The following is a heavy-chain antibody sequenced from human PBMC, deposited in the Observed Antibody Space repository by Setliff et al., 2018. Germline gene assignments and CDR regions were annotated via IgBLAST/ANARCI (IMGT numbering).Heavy chain of an antibody. Sequence: SCKVSGYTFTDYYMHWVQQAPGKGLEWMGLVDPEDGETIYAEKFQGRVTITTDESTSTAYMELSSLRSEDTAVYYCARSGYYGDDAFDIWGQGTMVTVSS. J-gene: IGHJ3*02. CDR1: GYTFTDYY. CDR3: ARSGYYGDDAFDI. D-gene: IGHD4-17*01. V-gene: IGHV1-69-2*01. CDR2: VDPEDGET.